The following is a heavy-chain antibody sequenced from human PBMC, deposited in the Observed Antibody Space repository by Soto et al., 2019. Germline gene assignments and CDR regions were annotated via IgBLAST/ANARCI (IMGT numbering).Heavy chain of an antibody. J-gene: IGHJ6*02. V-gene: IGHV3-21*01. CDR2: ISSSSSYI. CDR3: ASSMYYDFWSGYYHWGQGDFYGMDV. CDR1: GFTLSSYS. Sequence: PGGSLRLSCAASGFTLSSYSMNWVRQAPGKGLEWVSSISSSSSYIYYADSVKGRFTISRDNAKNSLYLQMNSLRAEDTAVYYCASSMYYDFWSGYYHWGQGDFYGMDVWGQGTTVTVSS. D-gene: IGHD3-3*01.